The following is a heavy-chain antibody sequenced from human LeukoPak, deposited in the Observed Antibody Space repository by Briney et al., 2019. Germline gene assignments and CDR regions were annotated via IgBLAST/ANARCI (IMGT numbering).Heavy chain of an antibody. CDR1: GFTFSDYA. CDR2: ISGSGGST. D-gene: IGHD6-19*01. J-gene: IGHJ6*03. Sequence: GGSLRLSCAASGFTFSDYAMNWVRQAPGKGLEWVSTISGSGGSTYYADSVKGRFTISRDNSNNTLSLQMNSLRAEDTAVYYCAKDSGRRLVLYYYYYMDVWGKGTTVTVSS. V-gene: IGHV3-23*01. CDR3: AKDSGRRLVLYYYYYMDV.